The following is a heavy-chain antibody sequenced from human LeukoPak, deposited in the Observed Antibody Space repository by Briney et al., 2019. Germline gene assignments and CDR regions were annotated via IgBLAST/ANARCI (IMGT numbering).Heavy chain of an antibody. CDR2: INPNSGGT. Sequence: ASVKVSCKTSGYTFTGYYMHWVRQAPGQGLEWMGWINPNSGGTNYAQKFQGWVTMTRDTSISTAYMELSRLRSDDTAVHYCARSGYRTWEYYYDSSGYFDYWGQGTLVTVSS. D-gene: IGHD3-22*01. CDR3: ARSGYRTWEYYYDSSGYFDY. V-gene: IGHV1-2*04. J-gene: IGHJ4*02. CDR1: GYTFTGYY.